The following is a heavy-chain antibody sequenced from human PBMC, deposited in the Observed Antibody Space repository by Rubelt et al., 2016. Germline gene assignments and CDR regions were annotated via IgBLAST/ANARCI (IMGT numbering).Heavy chain of an antibody. CDR3: TRSSCSSTFCLLYAFDM. Sequence: SGFTFSSYAMSWVRQAPGKGLEWVSAISGSGGSTYYADSVKGRFTISRDNSKNTLYLQMNSLRVEDTAVEHGTRSSCSSTFCLLYAFDMGGQGTMVTVSS. CDR1: GFTFSSYA. D-gene: IGHD2-2*01. J-gene: IGHJ3*02. V-gene: IGHV3-23*01. CDR2: ISGSGGST.